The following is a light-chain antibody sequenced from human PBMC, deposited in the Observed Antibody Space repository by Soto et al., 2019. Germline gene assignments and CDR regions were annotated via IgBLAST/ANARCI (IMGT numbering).Light chain of an antibody. J-gene: IGKJ1*01. CDR1: QSVSSN. CDR2: DTS. Sequence: EIVLTQSPGPLSLSPGDRATLSCRASQSVSSNLVWYQQKPGQAPRLLIYDTSTRASDVPARFSGSGSGTEFTLTISSLQSEDFAVYYCHQYNHWLTWTFGQGTKVDIK. V-gene: IGKV3-15*01. CDR3: HQYNHWLTWT.